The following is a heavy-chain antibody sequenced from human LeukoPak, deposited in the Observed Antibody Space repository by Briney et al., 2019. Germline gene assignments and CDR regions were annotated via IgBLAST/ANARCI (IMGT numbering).Heavy chain of an antibody. CDR3: ARDGYYYYMDV. J-gene: IGHJ6*03. V-gene: IGHV3-74*01. CDR1: GFTFSSYW. CDR2: INSDGSST. Sequence: PGGSLRLSCAASGFTFSSYWMHWVRHAPGKGLVWVSRINSDGSSTSYADSVKGRFTISRDNAKNTLYLQMNSLRAEDTAVYYCARDGYYYYMDVWGKGTTVTVSS.